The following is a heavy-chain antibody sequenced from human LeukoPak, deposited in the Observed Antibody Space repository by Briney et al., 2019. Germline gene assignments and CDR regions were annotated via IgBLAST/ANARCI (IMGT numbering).Heavy chain of an antibody. CDR2: ISGSGGST. CDR1: GFTFSSYA. Sequence: GGSLRLSCAASGFTFSSYAMSWVRQAPGKGLEWVSAISGSGGSTYYADSVKGRFTISRDNSKNTLYLQMNSLRAEDTAVYYCAKDPWATSAPYYFDYWGQGTLVTVSS. CDR3: AKDPWATSAPYYFDY. V-gene: IGHV3-23*01. D-gene: IGHD5-12*01. J-gene: IGHJ4*02.